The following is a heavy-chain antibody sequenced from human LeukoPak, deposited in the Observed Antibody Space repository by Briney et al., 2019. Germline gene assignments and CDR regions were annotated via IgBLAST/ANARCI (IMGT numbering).Heavy chain of an antibody. CDR3: AGGRDGYNYNYFDY. J-gene: IGHJ4*02. Sequence: SETLSLTCTVSGGSISSSSYYWGWIRRPPGKGLERIGSIYYSGSTYYTPSLKSRVTISVDTSKNQFSLKLSSVTAADTAVYYCAGGRDGYNYNYFDYWGQGTLVTVSS. V-gene: IGHV4-39*01. D-gene: IGHD5-24*01. CDR2: IYYSGST. CDR1: GGSISSSSYY.